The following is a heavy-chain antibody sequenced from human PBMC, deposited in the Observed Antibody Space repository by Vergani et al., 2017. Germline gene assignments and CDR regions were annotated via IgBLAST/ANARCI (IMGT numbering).Heavy chain of an antibody. Sequence: VQLVESGGGLVQPGGSLTLSCAASGFTVSTDYFSWVRQAPGKGLEWVSYISSSGSTIYYADSVKGRFTISRDNAKNSLYLQMNSLRAEDTAVYYCARKHISNYYDSSGYYYMGYYYGMYVWGQGTTVTVSS. CDR1: GFTVSTDY. D-gene: IGHD3-22*01. J-gene: IGHJ6*02. CDR2: ISSSGSTI. V-gene: IGHV3-11*01. CDR3: ARKHISNYYDSSGYYYMGYYYGMYV.